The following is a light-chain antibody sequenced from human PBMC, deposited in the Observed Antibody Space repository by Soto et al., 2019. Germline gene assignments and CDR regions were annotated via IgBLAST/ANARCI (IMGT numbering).Light chain of an antibody. V-gene: IGKV3-15*01. CDR1: QSVSSN. J-gene: IGKJ5*01. CDR3: QQYNKWPLIT. Sequence: EIVMTQSPATLSVSPGERATLSCRASQSVSSNLAWYQQKPGQAPRLLISDASTRATGIPARFSGSGSGTDFTLTISSLQSEDFAFYYCQQYNKWPLITFGQGTRLESK. CDR2: DAS.